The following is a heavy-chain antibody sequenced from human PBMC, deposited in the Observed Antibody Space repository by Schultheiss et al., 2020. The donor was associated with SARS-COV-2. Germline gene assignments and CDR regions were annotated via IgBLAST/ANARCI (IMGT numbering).Heavy chain of an antibody. D-gene: IGHD4-17*01. J-gene: IGHJ6*02. CDR1: GFTFSSYW. Sequence: GGSLRLSCAASGFTFSSYWMSWVRQAPGKGLEWVAVISYDGNNKYYADVVKGRFSITRDNSKKTVDLQMNSLRVEDTAVYYCARVGATVTTSHYHGMDVWGQGTTVTVSS. CDR2: ISYDGNNK. CDR3: ARVGATVTTSHYHGMDV. V-gene: IGHV3-30*07.